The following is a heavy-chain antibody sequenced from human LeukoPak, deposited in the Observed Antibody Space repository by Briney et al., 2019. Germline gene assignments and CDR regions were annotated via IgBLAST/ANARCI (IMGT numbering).Heavy chain of an antibody. CDR2: ISGSGSST. V-gene: IGHV3-23*01. Sequence: GGSLRLSCAASGFTFGSYAMSWVRQAPGKGLEWVSAISGSGSSTYYADSVTGRFTISSDNSKTTVYLQMNSLRAEDTAVYYCARDVVAGTGIHWGQGTLVTVSS. D-gene: IGHD6-19*01. J-gene: IGHJ4*02. CDR3: ARDVVAGTGIH. CDR1: GFTFGSYA.